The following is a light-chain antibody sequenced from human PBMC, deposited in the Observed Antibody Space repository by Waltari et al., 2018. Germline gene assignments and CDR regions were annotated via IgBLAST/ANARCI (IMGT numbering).Light chain of an antibody. J-gene: IGLJ2*01. CDR2: GKN. V-gene: IGLV3-19*01. CDR3: NSRDSSGNHVV. Sequence: SSELTQDPAVSVVLGQTVRITCQGDSLRSYYASWYQQKPGQAPVLLIYGKNNRPSGIPDRFSGSSSGNTASLTITGAQAEDEADYYCNSRDSSGNHVVFGGGTKLTVL. CDR1: SLRSYY.